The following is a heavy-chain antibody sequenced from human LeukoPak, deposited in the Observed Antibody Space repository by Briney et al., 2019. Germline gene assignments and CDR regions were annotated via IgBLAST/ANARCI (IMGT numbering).Heavy chain of an antibody. Sequence: PSETLSLTCTVSGGSISGYYWSWIRQPPGKGLEWIGYIYSSGSTSYNPSLKSRVTISVDTSKNQFSLKLSSVTAADTAVYYCARHAYCSSTSRYPFHYWGQGTLVTVSS. D-gene: IGHD2-2*01. CDR3: ARHAYCSSTSRYPFHY. CDR2: IYSSGST. CDR1: GGSISGYY. J-gene: IGHJ4*02. V-gene: IGHV4-59*01.